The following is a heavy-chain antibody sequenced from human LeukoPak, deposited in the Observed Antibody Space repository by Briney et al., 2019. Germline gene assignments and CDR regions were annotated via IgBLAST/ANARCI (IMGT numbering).Heavy chain of an antibody. V-gene: IGHV3-23*01. CDR2: MSDSGYRT. J-gene: IGHJ2*01. CDR1: GFTFSTYA. D-gene: IGHD1-26*01. Sequence: GGSLRLSCAASGFTFSTYAMSWVRQAPGKGLEWVSGMSDSGYRTYYAGSVKGRFTISRDSSKTTVYLQMNSLRAENTAVYYCARVVGAGYFDLWGRGTLVTVSS. CDR3: ARVVGAGYFDL.